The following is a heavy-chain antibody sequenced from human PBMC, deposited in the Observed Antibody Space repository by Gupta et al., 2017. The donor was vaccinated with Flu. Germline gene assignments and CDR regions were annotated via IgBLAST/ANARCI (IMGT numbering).Heavy chain of an antibody. D-gene: IGHD3-22*01. V-gene: IGHV4-4*07. J-gene: IGHJ3*02. Sequence: QVQLQESGPGLVKPSETLSLTCTVSGGSISSYYWRWIRQPAGKGLEWIGRIYTSGSTNYNPSLKSRVTMSVDTSKNQFSLKLSSVTAADTAVYYCARGIRGRLYYYDSSGYSRAFDIWGQGTMVTVSS. CDR2: IYTSGST. CDR1: GGSISSYY. CDR3: ARGIRGRLYYYDSSGYSRAFDI.